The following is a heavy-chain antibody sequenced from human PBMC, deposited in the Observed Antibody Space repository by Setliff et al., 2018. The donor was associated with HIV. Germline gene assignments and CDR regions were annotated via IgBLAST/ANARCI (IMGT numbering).Heavy chain of an antibody. CDR3: ARAYYDSVWGSHRYRFYYFDY. V-gene: IGHV1-18*01. Sequence: ASVKVSCKASGYPFTSYGLCWVRQAPGQGLEWMGWISPYNGDTYYDEKFQGRVTMTRDTSTSSVYMELRSLRSEDTAVYYCARAYYDSVWGSHRYRFYYFDYWGQGSLVTVSS. CDR1: GYPFTSYG. J-gene: IGHJ4*02. D-gene: IGHD3-16*02. CDR2: ISPYNGDT.